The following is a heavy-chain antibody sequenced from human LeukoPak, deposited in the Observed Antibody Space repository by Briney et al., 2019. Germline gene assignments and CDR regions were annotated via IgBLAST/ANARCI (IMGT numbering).Heavy chain of an antibody. CDR3: ARGYCSSTSCYAWFDP. V-gene: IGHV1-46*01. J-gene: IGHJ5*02. D-gene: IGHD2-2*01. CDR2: INPSGGST. CDR1: GYTFTLYY. Sequence: ASVKVSCKASGYTFTLYYMHWVRQAPGQGLEWMGTINPSGGSTHYAQRFQGRVTMTRDTSTSTVDMELSSLRSEVTAVYYCARGYCSSTSCYAWFDPWGQGTLVTVSS.